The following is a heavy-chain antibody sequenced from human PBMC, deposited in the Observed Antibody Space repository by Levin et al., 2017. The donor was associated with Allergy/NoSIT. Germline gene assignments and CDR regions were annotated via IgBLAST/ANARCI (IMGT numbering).Heavy chain of an antibody. Sequence: AGGSLRLSCAASGFTFSRYAMSWVRQAPGRGLEWVASVNNGGNAYYGGSVKGRFTVSRDNSKNTLDLQMNSLRDDDTAIYYCAKDHPSSGWPAFEYWGQGSLVTVSS. CDR2: VNNGGNA. J-gene: IGHJ4*02. CDR3: AKDHPSSGWPAFEY. CDR1: GFTFSRYA. V-gene: IGHV3-23*01. D-gene: IGHD6-19*01.